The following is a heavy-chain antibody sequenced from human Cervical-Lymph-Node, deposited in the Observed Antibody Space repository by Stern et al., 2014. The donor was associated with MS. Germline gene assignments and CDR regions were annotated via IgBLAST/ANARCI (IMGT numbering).Heavy chain of an antibody. J-gene: IGHJ4*02. V-gene: IGHV1-18*01. CDR2: ISASNGNT. CDR1: RYTFDDYG. Sequence: QVQLVQSGAEVKKPGTSVKVSCKASRYTFDDYGFHWGRQAPGQSLEWLGGISASNGNTNYLKRLQGRSTLTTDTSTRTAYMELRRLTSEDTAIYFCAREGAVAGDFDHWGQGTLVTVSS. D-gene: IGHD6-19*01. CDR3: AREGAVAGDFDH.